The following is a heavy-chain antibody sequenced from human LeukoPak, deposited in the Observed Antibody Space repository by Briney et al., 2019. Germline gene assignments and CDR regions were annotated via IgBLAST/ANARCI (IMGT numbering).Heavy chain of an antibody. CDR2: ISSSSYI. J-gene: IGHJ3*02. Sequence: GGSPRLSCAASGFTFSSYSMNWVRQAPGKGLEWVSSISSSSYIYYADSVKGRFTISRDNTKNSLYLQMNSLRAEDTAVYYCARDQIRGYYRAAFDIWGQGTMVTVSS. V-gene: IGHV3-21*01. CDR3: ARDQIRGYYRAAFDI. D-gene: IGHD1-26*01. CDR1: GFTFSSYS.